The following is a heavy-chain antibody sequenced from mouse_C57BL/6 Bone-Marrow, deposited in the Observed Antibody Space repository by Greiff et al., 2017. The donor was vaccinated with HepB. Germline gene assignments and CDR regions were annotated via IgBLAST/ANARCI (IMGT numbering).Heavy chain of an antibody. D-gene: IGHD2-5*01. CDR3: AREAYYSNYNWYFDV. J-gene: IGHJ1*03. CDR1: GYTFTDHT. Sequence: QVQLQQSDAELVKPGASVKISCKVSGYTFTDHTIHWMKQRPEQGLEWIGYIYPRDGSTKYNEKFKGKATLTADKSSSTAYMQLNSLTSEDSAVYFCAREAYYSNYNWYFDVWGTGTTVTVSS. CDR2: IYPRDGST. V-gene: IGHV1-78*01.